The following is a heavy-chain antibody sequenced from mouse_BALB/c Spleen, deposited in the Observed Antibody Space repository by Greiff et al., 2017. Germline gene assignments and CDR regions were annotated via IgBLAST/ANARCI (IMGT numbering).Heavy chain of an antibody. D-gene: IGHD2-4*01. CDR3: ARGIYYDYDAFAY. Sequence: EVQLQQSGPELVKPGASVKISCKASGYSFTGYFMNWVMQSHGKSLEWIGRINPYNGDTFYNQKFKGKATLTVDKSSSTAHMELRSLASEDSAVYYCARGIYYDYDAFAYWGQGTLVTVSA. J-gene: IGHJ3*01. CDR2: INPYNGDT. V-gene: IGHV1-20*02. CDR1: GYSFTGYF.